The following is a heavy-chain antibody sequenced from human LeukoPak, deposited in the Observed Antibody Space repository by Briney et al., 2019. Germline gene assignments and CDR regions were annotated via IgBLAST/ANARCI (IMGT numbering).Heavy chain of an antibody. J-gene: IGHJ6*02. D-gene: IGHD6-19*01. CDR1: GGSISSGDYY. CDR2: IYYSGST. Sequence: PSETLSLTCTVSGGSISSGDYYWSWIRQPPGKGLEWIGYIYYSGSTYYNPSLKSRVTISVDTSKNQFSLKLSSVTAADTAVYYCARHDSSGWYRWYYYYGMDVWGQGTTVTVSS. CDR3: ARHDSSGWYRWYYYYGMDV. V-gene: IGHV4-30-4*01.